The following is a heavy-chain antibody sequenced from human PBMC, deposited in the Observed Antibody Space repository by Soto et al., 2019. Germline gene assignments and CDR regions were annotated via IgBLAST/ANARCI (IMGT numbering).Heavy chain of an antibody. V-gene: IGHV3-13*01. Sequence: EVHLVESGGGLVQPGGSLRLSCAASGFTFSNYDMHWVRQAPGKGLEWVSAIGRAGDTHYPGSVKGRFTISRENAKNSLYLQMNNLRAEDTAVYYCARDPSGWGLHCWGQGALVTVSS. CDR2: IGRAGDT. CDR1: GFTFSNYD. J-gene: IGHJ4*02. D-gene: IGHD6-19*01. CDR3: ARDPSGWGLHC.